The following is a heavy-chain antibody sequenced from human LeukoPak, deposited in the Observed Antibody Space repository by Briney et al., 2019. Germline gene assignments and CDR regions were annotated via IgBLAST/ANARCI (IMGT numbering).Heavy chain of an antibody. V-gene: IGHV1-69*13. CDR3: ARCDYSGTTGDYYYYMDV. Sequence: VASVKVSCKASGGTFSSYAISWVRPAPGQGLEWMGGIIPIFGTANYAQKFQGRVTITADESTSTAYMELSSLRSEDAAVYYCARCDYSGTTGDYYYYMDVWGKGTTVTISS. J-gene: IGHJ6*03. CDR2: IIPIFGTA. CDR1: GGTFSSYA. D-gene: IGHD1-26*01.